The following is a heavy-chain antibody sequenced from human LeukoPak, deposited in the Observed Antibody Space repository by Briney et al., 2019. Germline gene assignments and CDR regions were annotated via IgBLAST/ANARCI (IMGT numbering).Heavy chain of an antibody. Sequence: PGRSLRLSCAASGFTFSSYAMHWVSQPPGKGLEWVAVISYDGRNKYYADSVKGRLTISRDNSKNTLYLQMNRLRAEDTAVYYCARGTPSSSGWLYYGMDVWGQGTTVTVSS. V-gene: IGHV3-30*04. J-gene: IGHJ6*02. CDR3: ARGTPSSSGWLYYGMDV. CDR2: ISYDGRNK. CDR1: GFTFSSYA. D-gene: IGHD6-19*01.